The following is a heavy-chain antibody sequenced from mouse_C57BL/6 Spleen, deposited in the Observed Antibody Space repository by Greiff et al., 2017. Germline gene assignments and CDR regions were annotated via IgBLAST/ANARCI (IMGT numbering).Heavy chain of an antibody. V-gene: IGHV7-3*01. CDR3: SMCGVAEGYYYAMDY. CDR1: GFTFTDYY. J-gene: IGHJ4*01. CDR2: IRNKANGYTT. Sequence: EVQLMESGGGLVQPGGSLSLSCAASGFTFTDYYMSWVRQPPGKALEWLGFIRNKANGYTTEYSSTVKGRFTVSRDNSQSILYLQMKALRAEDSAIYDCSMCGVAEGYYYAMDYWGKGTSVTVPS. D-gene: IGHD1-1*01.